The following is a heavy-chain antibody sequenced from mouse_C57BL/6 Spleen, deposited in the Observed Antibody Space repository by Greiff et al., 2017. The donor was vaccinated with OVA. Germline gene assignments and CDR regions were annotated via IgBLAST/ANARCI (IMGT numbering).Heavy chain of an antibody. D-gene: IGHD4-1*01. Sequence: EVHLVESGGGLVKPGGSLKLSCAASGFTFSDYGMHWVRQAPEKGLEWVAYISSGSSTIYYADTVKGRFTISRDNAKNTLFLQMTSLRSEDTAMYYCARRYLANWDGYCDVWGTGTTVTVSS. V-gene: IGHV5-17*01. CDR2: ISSGSSTI. CDR3: ARRYLANWDGYCDV. CDR1: GFTFSDYG. J-gene: IGHJ1*03.